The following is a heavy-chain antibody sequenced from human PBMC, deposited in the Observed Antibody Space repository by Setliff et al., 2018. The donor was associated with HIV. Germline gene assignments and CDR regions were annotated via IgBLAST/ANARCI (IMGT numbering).Heavy chain of an antibody. Sequence: SETLSLTCTVSGGSASSSRYYWAWIRQPPGKGLEYIGSIHYNERTYYNPSLKSRVTMSIDTSQNQFSLKLTSVTATDTAVYYCARHRYSSSINWFDPWGQGTLVTVSS. CDR3: ARHRYSSSINWFDP. CDR2: IHYNERT. CDR1: GGSASSSRYY. J-gene: IGHJ5*02. D-gene: IGHD6-13*01. V-gene: IGHV4-39*01.